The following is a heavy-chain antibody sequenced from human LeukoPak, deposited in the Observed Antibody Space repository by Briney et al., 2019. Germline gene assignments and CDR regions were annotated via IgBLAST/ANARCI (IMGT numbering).Heavy chain of an antibody. CDR1: GFTVSGNS. V-gene: IGHV3-66*01. Sequence: PGGSLRLSCAASGFTVSGNSMSWVRQAPGKGLEWVSVIYSGGSTYYADSVKGRFTISRDNSKNTLYLQMSSLRVEDTAVYYCARDGKYDSSGYYSLDYWGQGTLVTVSS. D-gene: IGHD3-22*01. J-gene: IGHJ4*02. CDR2: IYSGGST. CDR3: ARDGKYDSSGYYSLDY.